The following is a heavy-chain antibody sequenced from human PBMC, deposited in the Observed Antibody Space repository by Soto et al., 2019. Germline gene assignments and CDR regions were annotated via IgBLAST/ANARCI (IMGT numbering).Heavy chain of an antibody. CDR1: GYTLTNYG. V-gene: IGHV1-18*01. J-gene: IGHJ3*01. CDR2: ISTYNGNT. Sequence: QVQLVQSGAEVKKPGASVKVSCKASGYTLTNYGISWVRQAPGQGLEWMGWISTYNGNTNYAQNLQDRVTMTTDTSTSTAYMELRSMRSEDTDGYDCARAPDVRAQDVWGQETIVTVSS. CDR3: ARAPDVRAQDV.